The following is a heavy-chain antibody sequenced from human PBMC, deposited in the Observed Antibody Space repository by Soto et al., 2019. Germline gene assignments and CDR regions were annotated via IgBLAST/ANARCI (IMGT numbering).Heavy chain of an antibody. CDR2: INHSGST. D-gene: IGHD2-2*01. Sequence: SETLSLTCAVYGGSFSGYYWSWIRQPPGKGLEWIGEINHSGSTNYNPSLKSRVTISVDTSKNQFSLKLSSVTAADTAVYYCARMRGIVVVPAAAPVYYFDYWGQGTLVTVSS. V-gene: IGHV4-34*01. CDR1: GGSFSGYY. CDR3: ARMRGIVVVPAAAPVYYFDY. J-gene: IGHJ4*02.